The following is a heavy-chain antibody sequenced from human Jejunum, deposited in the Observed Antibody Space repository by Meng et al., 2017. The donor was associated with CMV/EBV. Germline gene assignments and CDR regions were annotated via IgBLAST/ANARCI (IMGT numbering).Heavy chain of an antibody. D-gene: IGHD2-15*01. CDR3: VKGGWLDD. CDR2: ITGRDASP. CDR1: GFPFSTYD. Sequence: SCVASGFPFSTYDMSWVRQAPGEGLEWVSVITGRDASPYYADSVKGRFTISRDKSRNTLFLQMNSLRVEDTALYYCVKGGWLDDWGQGTLVTVSS. J-gene: IGHJ4*02. V-gene: IGHV3-23*01.